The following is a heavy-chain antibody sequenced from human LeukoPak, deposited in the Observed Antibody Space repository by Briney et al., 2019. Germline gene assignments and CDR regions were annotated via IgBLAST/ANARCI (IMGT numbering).Heavy chain of an antibody. V-gene: IGHV3-7*01. Sequence: PGGSLRLSCAASGFTFSSYWMSWVRQAPGKGREWVANIKQDGSEKYYVDSVKGRFTISRDNAKNSLYLQMNSLRAEDTAVYYCARDRGGGSYYYYGMDVWGQGTTVTVSS. CDR1: GFTFSSYW. CDR3: ARDRGGGSYYYYGMDV. D-gene: IGHD1-26*01. CDR2: IKQDGSEK. J-gene: IGHJ6*02.